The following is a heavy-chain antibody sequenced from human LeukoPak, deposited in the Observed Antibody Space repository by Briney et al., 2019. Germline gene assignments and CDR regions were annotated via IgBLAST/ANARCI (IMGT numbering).Heavy chain of an antibody. CDR2: ISGSGGST. CDR1: GFTFSGYA. CDR3: AKEIRGAVAGTPRDY. Sequence: PGGSLRLSCAASGFTFSGYAMSWVRQAPGKGLEWVSAISGSGGSTYYADSVKGRFTISRDNSKNTLYLQMNSLRAEDTAVYYCAKEIRGAVAGTPRDYWGQGTLVTVSS. J-gene: IGHJ4*02. D-gene: IGHD6-19*01. V-gene: IGHV3-23*01.